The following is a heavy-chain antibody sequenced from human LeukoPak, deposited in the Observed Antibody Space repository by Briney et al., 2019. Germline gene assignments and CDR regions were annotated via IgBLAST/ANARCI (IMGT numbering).Heavy chain of an antibody. CDR3: AGPNYYDSTGYYEDAFDI. CDR1: GFLFSTYW. J-gene: IGHJ3*02. D-gene: IGHD3-22*01. Sequence: GGSLRLSCAASGFLFSTYWMHWVRQVPGKGLVWVSRINSDGSSTSYADSVKGRFTISRDNAKNTLYLQMNSLRAEDTAVYYCAGPNYYDSTGYYEDAFDIWGQGAMVTVSS. CDR2: INSDGSST. V-gene: IGHV3-74*01.